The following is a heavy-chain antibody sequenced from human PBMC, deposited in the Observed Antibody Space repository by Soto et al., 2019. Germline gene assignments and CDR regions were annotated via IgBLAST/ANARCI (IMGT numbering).Heavy chain of an antibody. V-gene: IGHV3-72*01. CDR1: GFTFSDHY. CDR2: TRDKTNSYTT. CDR3: ARATVGTYYFDY. Sequence: EVQLVESGGGLVQPGGSLRLSCAASGFTFSDHYMDWVRQAPGKGLEWVGRTRDKTNSYTTEYAASVKGRFTISRNDSKSSLYRQMNSLNTEDTAVYYCARATVGTYYFDYWGQGTLVTVSS. J-gene: IGHJ4*02. D-gene: IGHD3-16*01.